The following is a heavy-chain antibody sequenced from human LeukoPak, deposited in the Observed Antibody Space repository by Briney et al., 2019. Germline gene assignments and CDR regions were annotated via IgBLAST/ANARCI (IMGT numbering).Heavy chain of an antibody. CDR3: ARDSGWWRFDF. J-gene: IGHJ4*02. Sequence: GGPLRLSCAASGLNFSSRWMNWVRQAPGQGLEWVASIKEDGSEKHYVDSVKGRFTISRDNGKNSLYLQMNSLRAEDTAVYYCARDSGWWRFDFWGQGTLVTVSS. D-gene: IGHD6-13*01. CDR2: IKEDGSEK. V-gene: IGHV3-7*03. CDR1: GLNFSSRW.